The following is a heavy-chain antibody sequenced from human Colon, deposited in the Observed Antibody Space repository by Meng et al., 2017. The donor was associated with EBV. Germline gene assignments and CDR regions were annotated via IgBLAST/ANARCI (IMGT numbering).Heavy chain of an antibody. J-gene: IGHJ5*02. V-gene: IGHV4-39*01. CDR2: IGQIGFT. CDR1: GGSISTSGYY. Sequence: LPACGACPVQHSEALSLTCSVSGGSISTSGYYWGWRRHTPEKGLAWVGSIGQIGFTYYTPSLKSRVTVSIDPSRNQFSLWLTSLNAADTAVYYCVRSSGWVKTGFDPWGQGTLVTVSS. D-gene: IGHD6-19*01. CDR3: VRSSGWVKTGFDP.